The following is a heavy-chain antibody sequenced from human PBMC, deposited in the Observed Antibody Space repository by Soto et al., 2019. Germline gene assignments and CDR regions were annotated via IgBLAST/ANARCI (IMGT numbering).Heavy chain of an antibody. CDR3: AHRVLRTVFGLVTTTAIYFEF. Sequence: QITLNESGPTQVKPRQTLTLTCTFSGFSLTTSGVGVGWIRQSPGKAPEWLALIYWDDDKRYSPSLKSRLTITKDTTKNPVVMTMADLDPADTATYYCAHRVLRTVFGLVTTTAIYFEFWGQGTPVAVSS. J-gene: IGHJ4*02. CDR1: GFSLTTSGVG. CDR2: IYWDDDK. V-gene: IGHV2-5*02. D-gene: IGHD3-3*01.